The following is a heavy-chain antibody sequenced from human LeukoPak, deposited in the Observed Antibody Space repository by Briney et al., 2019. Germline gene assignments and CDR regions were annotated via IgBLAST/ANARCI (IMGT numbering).Heavy chain of an antibody. Sequence: GGSLRLSCAASGFTFSSYAMHWVRQAPGKELEWVAVISYDGSNKYYADSVKGRFTISRDNSKNTLYLQMNSLRAEDTAVYYCARDPYGDYVGYYYYYMDVWGKGTTVTVSS. D-gene: IGHD4-17*01. CDR2: ISYDGSNK. J-gene: IGHJ6*03. CDR3: ARDPYGDYVGYYYYYMDV. CDR1: GFTFSSYA. V-gene: IGHV3-30*04.